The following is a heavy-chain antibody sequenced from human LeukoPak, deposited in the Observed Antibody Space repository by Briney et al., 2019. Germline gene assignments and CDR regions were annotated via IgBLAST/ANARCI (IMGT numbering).Heavy chain of an antibody. CDR2: IKSKTDGGTT. D-gene: IGHD2-2*01. CDR1: GFTFSNAW. V-gene: IGHV3-15*01. Sequence: GGSMRLSCAASGFTFSNAWMSWVRQAPGKGLEWAGRIKSKTDGGTTDYAAPVKGRFTISRDDSKNTLYLQMNSMKTEDTAVYYCTTWGTSWYNWFDPWGQGTLVTVSS. J-gene: IGHJ5*02. CDR3: TTWGTSWYNWFDP.